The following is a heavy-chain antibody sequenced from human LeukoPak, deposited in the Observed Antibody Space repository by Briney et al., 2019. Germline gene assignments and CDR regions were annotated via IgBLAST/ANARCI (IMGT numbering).Heavy chain of an antibody. V-gene: IGHV3-48*01. D-gene: IGHD1-26*01. CDR3: ARDSGSYHRPYSFDY. CDR1: GFTFSSYS. CDR2: ISSSSSTI. J-gene: IGHJ4*02. Sequence: PGGSLRLSCAASGFTFSSYSTNWVRQAPGKGLEWVSYISSSSSTIYYADSVKGRFTISRDNAKNSLYLQMNSLRAEDTAVYYCARDSGSYHRPYSFDYWGQGTLVTVSS.